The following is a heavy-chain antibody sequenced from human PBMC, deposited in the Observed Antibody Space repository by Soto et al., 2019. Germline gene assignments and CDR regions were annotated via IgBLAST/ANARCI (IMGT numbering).Heavy chain of an antibody. CDR2: IYYSGST. CDR3: ARVMTTVTTGEWFDP. CDR1: GGSISSGGYY. V-gene: IGHV4-31*03. J-gene: IGHJ5*02. Sequence: QVQLQESGPGLVKPSQTLSLTCTVSGGSISSGGYYWSWIRQHPGKGLEWIGYIYYSGSTYYNPSLKSRVTIAVDTSKNQCSLKLSSVTAADTAVYYCARVMTTVTTGEWFDPWGQGTLVTVSS. D-gene: IGHD4-17*01.